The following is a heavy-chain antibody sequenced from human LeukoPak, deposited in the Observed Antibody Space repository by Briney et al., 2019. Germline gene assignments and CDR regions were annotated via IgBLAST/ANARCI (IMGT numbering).Heavy chain of an antibody. Sequence: GGSLRLSCAASGFTFSRYGMSWVRQAPGKGLEWVSAISGSGGSTYYADSVKGRFTISRDNSKNTLYLQMNSLRAEDTAVYYCAKSLVVDKYYFDYWGQGTLVTVSS. CDR3: AKSLVVDKYYFDY. CDR2: ISGSGGST. D-gene: IGHD2-15*01. J-gene: IGHJ4*02. CDR1: GFTFSRYG. V-gene: IGHV3-23*01.